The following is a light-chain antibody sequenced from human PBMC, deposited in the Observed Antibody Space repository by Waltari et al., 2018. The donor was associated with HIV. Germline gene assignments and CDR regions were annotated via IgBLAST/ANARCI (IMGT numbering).Light chain of an antibody. V-gene: IGLV7-43*01. J-gene: IGLJ1*01. CDR2: STS. CDR1: PGAVTRGNS. Sequence: QNVVTQEPSLTVSPGGTATLTCASSPGAVTRGNSPNWFQQKPGQAPRGLIYSTSNKNSWTPGRCSGSLLGVKAPLTLSGVQPEDEVEYYCLLYYGGAQRYVFGTGTKVTVL. CDR3: LLYYGGAQRYV.